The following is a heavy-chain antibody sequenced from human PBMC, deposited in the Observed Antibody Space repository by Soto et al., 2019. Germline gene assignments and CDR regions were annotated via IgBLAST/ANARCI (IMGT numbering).Heavy chain of an antibody. Sequence: SETLSLTCTVSGGYISSYYWTWIRQPPGKGLEWIGYIYYSGSTNYNPSLKSRVTMSIDTSKNQFSLKLSSVTAADTAVYYCARAFGSTMPSLFWGQGSLVTVST. D-gene: IGHD2-2*01. V-gene: IGHV4-59*01. J-gene: IGHJ4*02. CDR3: ARAFGSTMPSLF. CDR2: IYYSGST. CDR1: GGYISSYY.